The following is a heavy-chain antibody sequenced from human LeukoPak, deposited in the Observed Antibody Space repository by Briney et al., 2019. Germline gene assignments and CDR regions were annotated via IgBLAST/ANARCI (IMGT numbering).Heavy chain of an antibody. CDR1: GGSISSYY. J-gene: IGHJ4*02. V-gene: IGHV4-59*01. D-gene: IGHD3-9*01. CDR2: IYYNGST. Sequence: PSETLSLTCTVSGGSISSYYWSWIRQPPGKGLEWIGYIYYNGSTNYNPSLKSRVTISVDTSKNQFSLKLSSVTAADTAVYYCARAGLRYFDWALDYWGQGTLVTVSS. CDR3: ARAGLRYFDWALDY.